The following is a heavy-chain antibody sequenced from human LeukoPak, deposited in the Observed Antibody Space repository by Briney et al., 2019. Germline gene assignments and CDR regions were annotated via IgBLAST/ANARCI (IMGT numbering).Heavy chain of an antibody. CDR1: GFTFSSYS. Sequence: GGSLRLSCAASGFTFSSYSMNWVRQAPGKGLEWVSSISSSSSYIYHADSVKGQFTISRDNAKNSLYLQMNSLRAEDTAVYYCARDRMSATYYYGSSPVDYWGQGTLVTVSP. J-gene: IGHJ4*02. D-gene: IGHD3-22*01. CDR2: ISSSSSYI. V-gene: IGHV3-21*01. CDR3: ARDRMSATYYYGSSPVDY.